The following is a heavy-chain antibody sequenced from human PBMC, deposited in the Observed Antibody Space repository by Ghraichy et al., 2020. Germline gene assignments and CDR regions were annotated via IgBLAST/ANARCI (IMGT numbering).Heavy chain of an antibody. CDR3: ARRGGGGFYDSHYYYGMDV. V-gene: IGHV3-20*01. CDR2: INWNGGST. Sequence: LSLTCAASGFTFDDYGMSWVRQAPGKGLEWVSGINWNGGSTGYADSVKGRFTISRDNAKNSLYLQMNNLRAEDTALYHCARRGGGGFYDSHYYYGMDVWGQGTTVTVSS. D-gene: IGHD3-22*01. J-gene: IGHJ6*02. CDR1: GFTFDDYG.